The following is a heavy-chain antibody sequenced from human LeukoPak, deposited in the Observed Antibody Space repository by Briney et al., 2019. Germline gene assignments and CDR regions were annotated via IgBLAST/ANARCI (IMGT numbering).Heavy chain of an antibody. CDR3: ATAPGGGWTHYFDY. J-gene: IGHJ4*02. V-gene: IGHV4-39*07. CDR1: GGSISSSSYY. CDR2: IYYSGST. D-gene: IGHD6-19*01. Sequence: SETLSLTCTVSGGSISSSSYYWGWIRQPPGKGLEWIGSIYYSGSTYYNPSLKSRVTISVDTSKNQFSLKLSSVTAADTAVYYCATAPGGGWTHYFDYWGQGTLVTVSS.